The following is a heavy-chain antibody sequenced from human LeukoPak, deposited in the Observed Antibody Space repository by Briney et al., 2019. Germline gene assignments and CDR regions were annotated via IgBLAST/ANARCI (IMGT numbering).Heavy chain of an antibody. CDR1: GFTFNSYT. CDR2: IDSSSSYI. CDR3: ASPILRYFDWLLSL. Sequence: PGGSLRLSCAASGFTFNSYTLNWVRQAPGKGLEWVSSIDSSSSYIYYADSVKGRFTISRDNAKNSLYLQMNSLRAEDTAVYYCASPILRYFDWLLSLWGQGTMVTVSS. J-gene: IGHJ3*01. V-gene: IGHV3-21*01. D-gene: IGHD3-9*01.